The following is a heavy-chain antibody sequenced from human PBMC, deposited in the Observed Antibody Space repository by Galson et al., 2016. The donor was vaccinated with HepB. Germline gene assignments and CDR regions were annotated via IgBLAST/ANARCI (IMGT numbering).Heavy chain of an antibody. CDR3: VRGAVPDLEAFDS. Sequence: SETLSLTCTVSGDSITKYYWTWIRQPPGKGLEWIGFFSDSGSTSHNPSLNSRVTMSVDTSKSQFSLKLSSVTAADTAVYYCVRGAVPDLEAFDSWGQGTVVTVSP. V-gene: IGHV4-59*08. D-gene: IGHD6-19*01. CDR1: GDSITKYY. CDR2: FSDSGST. J-gene: IGHJ3*02.